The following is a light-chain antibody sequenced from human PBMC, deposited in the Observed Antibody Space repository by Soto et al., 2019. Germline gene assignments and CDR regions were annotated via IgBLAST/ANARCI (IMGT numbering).Light chain of an antibody. CDR1: QSVSSN. CDR2: GAS. CDR3: QQYNNWPF. Sequence: EIVMTQSPATLSVSPGERATLSCRASQSVSSNLAWYQQKPGQAPRLLIYGASTRATGIPARFSGSGSGTEFTLTISSLRSEDFAVYYCQQYNNWPFFGGGTKVDIK. V-gene: IGKV3-15*01. J-gene: IGKJ4*01.